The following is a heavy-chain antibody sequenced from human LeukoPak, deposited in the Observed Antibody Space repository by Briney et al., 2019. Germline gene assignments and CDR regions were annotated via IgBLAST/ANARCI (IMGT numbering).Heavy chain of an antibody. CDR1: GGTFSRYA. J-gene: IGHJ6*02. D-gene: IGHD4-17*01. CDR2: INPSGGGT. CDR3: ARDGDDFGDYVEYNYYGLDV. Sequence: ASVKVSCKASGGTFSRYAISWVRQAPGQGLAWMGMINPSGGGTNYAQKFQGRVTMTRDTSPSTVYMELSSLRSEDTAVYYCARDGDDFGDYVEYNYYGLDVWGQGTTVTVSS. V-gene: IGHV1-46*01.